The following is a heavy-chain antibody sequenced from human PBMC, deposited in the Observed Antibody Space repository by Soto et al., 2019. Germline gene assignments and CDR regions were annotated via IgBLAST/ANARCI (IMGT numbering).Heavy chain of an antibody. CDR3: AKNDCSGGSCSLGYYYYYYYMDV. CDR2: ISGSGGGT. D-gene: IGHD2-15*01. V-gene: IGHV3-23*01. Sequence: GGSLRLSCAASGFTFSSYAMSWVRQAPGKGLEWVSAISGSGGGTYYADSVKGRFTISRDNSKNTLYLQMNSLRAEDTAVYYCAKNDCSGGSCSLGYYYYYYYMDVWGKGT. CDR1: GFTFSSYA. J-gene: IGHJ6*03.